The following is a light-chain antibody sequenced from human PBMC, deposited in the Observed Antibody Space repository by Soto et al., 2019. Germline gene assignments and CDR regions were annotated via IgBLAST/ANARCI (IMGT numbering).Light chain of an antibody. CDR1: QSVSSRF. J-gene: IGKJ1*01. CDR3: QHNGYFWT. Sequence: EIVSTQSPGTLSLSPGERATLSCRASQSVSSRFLAWYQQKPGQAPRLLMYGASNRATGIPDRFSGTGAGKDFTLTISRLSHEVFAVDYCQHNGYFWTFGQGAQL. V-gene: IGKV3-20*01. CDR2: GAS.